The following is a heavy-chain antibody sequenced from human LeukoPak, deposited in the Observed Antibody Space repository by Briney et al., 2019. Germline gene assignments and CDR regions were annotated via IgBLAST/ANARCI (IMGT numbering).Heavy chain of an antibody. CDR3: ARGGPLLWFGELRHSWFDP. J-gene: IGHJ5*02. Sequence: ASVKVSCKASGYTFTSYDINWVRQATGQGLEWMGWMNPNSGNTGYAQKFQGRVTMTRNTSISTAYMELSGLRSEDTAVYYCARGGPLLWFGELRHSWFDPWGQGTLVTVSS. CDR1: GYTFTSYD. V-gene: IGHV1-8*01. D-gene: IGHD3-10*01. CDR2: MNPNSGNT.